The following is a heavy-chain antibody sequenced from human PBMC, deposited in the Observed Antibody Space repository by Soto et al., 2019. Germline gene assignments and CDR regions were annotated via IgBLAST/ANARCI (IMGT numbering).Heavy chain of an antibody. D-gene: IGHD6-19*01. V-gene: IGHV4-34*01. CDR3: ARLRRHSSGWYDY. CDR1: GGSFSGYY. J-gene: IGHJ4*02. CDR2: INHSGST. Sequence: SETLSLTCAVYGGSFSGYYWSWIRQPPGKGLEWIGEINHSGSTNYNPSLKSRVTISVDTSKNQFSLKLSSVTAADTAVYYCARLRRHSSGWYDYWGQGTLVTVSS.